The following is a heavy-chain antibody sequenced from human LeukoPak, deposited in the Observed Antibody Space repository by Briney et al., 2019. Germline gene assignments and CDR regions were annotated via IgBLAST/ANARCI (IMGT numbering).Heavy chain of an antibody. V-gene: IGHV4-34*01. CDR1: GGSFSGYY. CDR2: INHSGST. Sequence: SETLSLTCAVYGGSFSGYYWSWIRQPPGKGLEWIGEINHSGSTNYNPSLKGRVTISVDTSKNQFSLKLSSVTAADTAVYYCARVLYSSGYYYRIDYWGQGTLVTVSS. J-gene: IGHJ4*02. CDR3: ARVLYSSGYYYRIDY. D-gene: IGHD3-22*01.